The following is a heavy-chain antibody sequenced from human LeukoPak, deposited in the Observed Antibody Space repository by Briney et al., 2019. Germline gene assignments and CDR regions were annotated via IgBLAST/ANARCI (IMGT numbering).Heavy chain of an antibody. CDR2: INHSGST. CDR3: ARARSSWSDY. D-gene: IGHD6-13*01. Sequence: SETLSLTCAVYGGSFSGYYWSWIRQPPGKGLEWIGEINHSGSTNYNPSLKSRVTISVDTSKNQFSLKLSSVTAADTAVYYCARARSSWSDYWGQGTLVTVSS. CDR1: GGSFSGYY. J-gene: IGHJ4*02. V-gene: IGHV4-34*01.